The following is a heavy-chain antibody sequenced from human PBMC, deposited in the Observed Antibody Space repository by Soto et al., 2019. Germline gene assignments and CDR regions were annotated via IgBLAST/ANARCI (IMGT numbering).Heavy chain of an antibody. V-gene: IGHV3-30*03. J-gene: IGHJ4*02. D-gene: IGHD3-22*01. CDR2: ISYDGSNK. Sequence: PGGSLRLSCAASGFTFSSYGMHWVRQAPGKGLEWVAVISYDGSNKYYADSVKGRFTISRDNSKNTLYLQMNSLRAEDTAVYYCAREYYDSSGYPLFDYWGQGTLVTVSS. CDR1: GFTFSSYG. CDR3: AREYYDSSGYPLFDY.